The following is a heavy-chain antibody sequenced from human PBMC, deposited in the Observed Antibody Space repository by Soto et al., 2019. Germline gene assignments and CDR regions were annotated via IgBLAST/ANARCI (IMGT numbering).Heavy chain of an antibody. D-gene: IGHD6-19*01. CDR3: ARRVIAVAGRYAFDI. CDR2: ISAYNGNT. CDR1: GYTFTSYG. V-gene: IGHV1-18*01. Sequence: ASVNVSCKASGYTFTSYGISWVRQAPGQGLEWMGWISAYNGNTNYAQKLQGRVTMTTDTSTSTAYMELRSLRSDDTAVYYCARRVIAVAGRYAFDIWGQGTMVTVSS. J-gene: IGHJ3*02.